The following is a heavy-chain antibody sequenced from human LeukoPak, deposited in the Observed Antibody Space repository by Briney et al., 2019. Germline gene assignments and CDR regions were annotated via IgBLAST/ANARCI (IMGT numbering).Heavy chain of an antibody. J-gene: IGHJ3*02. D-gene: IGHD2-15*01. V-gene: IGHV3-7*01. CDR3: ARDVSPDCSDGICYDAFDI. CDR1: GFTLSHYW. CDR2: MNEDGSVK. Sequence: LPGGSLRLSCSSSGFTLSHYWMTSVPQVPAKGLEGVANMNEDGSVKNYVESVKGRFTISRDNAKNSLYLQMNSLRAEDTAVYYCARDVSPDCSDGICYDAFDIWGQETMVTVSS.